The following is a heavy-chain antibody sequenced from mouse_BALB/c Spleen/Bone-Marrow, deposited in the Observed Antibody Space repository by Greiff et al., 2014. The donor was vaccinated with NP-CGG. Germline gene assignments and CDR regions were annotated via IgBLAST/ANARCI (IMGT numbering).Heavy chain of an antibody. Sequence: QVQLQQSGPELVKPGASVRISCKASGHAFTSYYIHWVKQRPGQGLEWIGWIYPGNVNTKYNEKFKGKATLTADKSSSTAYMQLSSLTSGDSAVYFCARVDFITTAPDAYWGQGTLVTVSA. CDR3: ARVDFITTAPDAY. V-gene: IGHV1S56*01. CDR1: GHAFTSYY. J-gene: IGHJ3*01. CDR2: IYPGNVNT. D-gene: IGHD1-1*01.